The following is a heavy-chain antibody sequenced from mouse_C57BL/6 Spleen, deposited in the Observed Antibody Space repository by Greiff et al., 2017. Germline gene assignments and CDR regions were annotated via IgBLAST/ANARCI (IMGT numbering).Heavy chain of an antibody. Sequence: QVQLQQSGPELVKPGASVKISCKASGYAFSSSWMNWVKQRPGKGLEWIGQIYPGDGDTNYNGKFKGKATLTADKSSSTAYMQLSSLPSEDSAVDVYASARSYDSSPRCAMDYWGQGTSLTVSS. J-gene: IGHJ4*01. V-gene: IGHV1-82*01. D-gene: IGHD2-14*01. CDR1: GYAFSSSW. CDR2: IYPGDGDT. CDR3: ASARSYDSSPRCAMDY.